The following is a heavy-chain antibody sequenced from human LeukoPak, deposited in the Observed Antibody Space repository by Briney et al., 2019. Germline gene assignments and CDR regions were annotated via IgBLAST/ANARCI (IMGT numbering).Heavy chain of an antibody. V-gene: IGHV3-21*01. Sequence: GGSLRLSCAASGFTFSSYSMNWVRQAPGKGLEWVSSISSSSSYIYYADSVKGRFTISRDNAKNSLYLQMNSLRAEDTAVYYCARGRGWPHDAFDIWGQGTMVTVSS. D-gene: IGHD6-19*01. J-gene: IGHJ3*02. CDR1: GFTFSSYS. CDR3: ARGRGWPHDAFDI. CDR2: ISSSSSYI.